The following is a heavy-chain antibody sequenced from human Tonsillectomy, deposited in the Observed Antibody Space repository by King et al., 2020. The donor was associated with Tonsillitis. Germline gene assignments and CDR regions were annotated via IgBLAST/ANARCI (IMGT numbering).Heavy chain of an antibody. Sequence: TLKESGPTLVKPPQTLTLTCSFSGFSLSTTLVGVAWIRQPPGKALEWLAVIYWDDDKRYSPSLKTRLTITKDTSKNQVDLTMTNMDPVDTATYYCAHARRGGNSPLFDYWGQGTLVTVSS. D-gene: IGHD4-23*01. CDR3: AHARRGGNSPLFDY. V-gene: IGHV2-5*02. CDR2: IYWDDDK. J-gene: IGHJ4*02. CDR1: GFSLSTTLVG.